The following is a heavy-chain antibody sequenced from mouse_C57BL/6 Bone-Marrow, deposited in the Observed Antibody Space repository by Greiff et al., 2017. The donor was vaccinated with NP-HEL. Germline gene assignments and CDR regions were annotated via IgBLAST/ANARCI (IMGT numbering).Heavy chain of an antibody. D-gene: IGHD2-2*01. V-gene: IGHV5-16*01. CDR2: INYDGSST. CDR1: GFTFSDYY. J-gene: IGHJ4*01. CDR3: ARDRNYYGYDRAMDY. Sequence: EVQVVESEGGLVQPGSSMKLSCTASGFTFSDYYMAWVRQVPEKGLEWVANINYDGSSTYYLDSLKSRFIISRDNAKNILYLQMSSLKSEDTATYYCARDRNYYGYDRAMDYWGQGTSVTVSS.